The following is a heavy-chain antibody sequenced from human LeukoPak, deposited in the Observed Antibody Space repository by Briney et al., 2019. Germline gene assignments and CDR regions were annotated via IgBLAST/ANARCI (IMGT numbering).Heavy chain of an antibody. D-gene: IGHD6-19*01. V-gene: IGHV3-23*01. J-gene: IGHJ4*02. Sequence: GGSLRLSCAASGFSLGDYAMSWVRQAPGKGLEWVSAISGRGGSTYYADSIKGRFTISRDNSKNTLYLQVDSLRAEDTAEYYCAKDRGSGWPQFDYWGQGTLVTVSS. CDR3: AKDRGSGWPQFDY. CDR1: GFSLGDYA. CDR2: ISGRGGST.